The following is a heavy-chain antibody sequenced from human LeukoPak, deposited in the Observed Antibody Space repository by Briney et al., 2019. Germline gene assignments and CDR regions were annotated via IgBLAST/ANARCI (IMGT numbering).Heavy chain of an antibody. CDR2: IDPNSGGT. D-gene: IGHD6-13*01. V-gene: IGHV1-2*02. CDR1: GYTFTGYY. CDR3: ARDGSSSWYFYY. J-gene: IGHJ4*02. Sequence: ASVKVSCKASGYTFTGYYMHWVRQAPGQGLEWMGWIDPNSGGTNYAQKFPGRVTMTRDTSISTAYMELSRLRSDDTAVYYCARDGSSSWYFYYWGQGTLVAVSS.